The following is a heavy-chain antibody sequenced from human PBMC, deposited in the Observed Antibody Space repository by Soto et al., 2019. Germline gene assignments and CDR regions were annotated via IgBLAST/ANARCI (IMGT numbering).Heavy chain of an antibody. CDR1: GFTFSDYY. D-gene: IGHD2-15*01. Sequence: QVQLVESGGGLVKPGGSLRLSCAASGFTFSDYYMSWIRQAPGKGREWVSYISSSGSTIYYADSVKGRFTISRDNAKNSLYLQMNSLRAEDTAVYYCVSHIVVVVADNTYYFDYWGQGTLVTVSS. J-gene: IGHJ4*02. CDR3: VSHIVVVVADNTYYFDY. V-gene: IGHV3-11*01. CDR2: ISSSGSTI.